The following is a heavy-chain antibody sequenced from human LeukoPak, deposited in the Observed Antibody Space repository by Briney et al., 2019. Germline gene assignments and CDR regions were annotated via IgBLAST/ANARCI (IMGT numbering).Heavy chain of an antibody. Sequence: SETLSLTCTVSGDSVSSGTYYWAWIRQPPGKGLEWIGSIYYSGSSYYNPSLKSRVTISVDTSKNQFSLRLSSVTAADTAVYYCATYRPVWGIDYWGQGTLVTVSS. CDR3: ATYRPVWGIDY. D-gene: IGHD3-16*01. CDR1: GDSVSSGTYY. J-gene: IGHJ4*02. CDR2: IYYSGSS. V-gene: IGHV4-39*01.